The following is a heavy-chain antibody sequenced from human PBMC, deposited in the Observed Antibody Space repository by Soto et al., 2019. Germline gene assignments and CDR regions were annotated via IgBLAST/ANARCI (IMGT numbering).Heavy chain of an antibody. CDR3: ARDHYSSGLGWFDP. Sequence: SETLSLTCTVSGGSINNYYWSWIRQPPGKGLEWIGYIYYRGSTNYNPSLKSRVTISVDTSKNQFSLKLSSVTAADTAVYYCARDHYSSGLGWFDPWGQGTLVTVSS. CDR1: GGSINNYY. J-gene: IGHJ5*02. D-gene: IGHD6-19*01. CDR2: IYYRGST. V-gene: IGHV4-59*01.